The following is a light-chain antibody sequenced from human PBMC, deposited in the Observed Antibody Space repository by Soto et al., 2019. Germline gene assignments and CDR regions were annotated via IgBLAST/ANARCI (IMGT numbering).Light chain of an antibody. V-gene: IGLV2-8*01. CDR3: SSYAGTHIV. CDR1: SSDVGGYNY. Sequence: QSALTQPPSASGSPGQSVAISCTGTSSDVGGYNYVSWYQQYPGKAPKLMIYDVTKRPSGVPDRFSGSKSGNPASLTVSGLQAEDEADYYCSSYAGTHIVFGTGTKLTVL. J-gene: IGLJ1*01. CDR2: DVT.